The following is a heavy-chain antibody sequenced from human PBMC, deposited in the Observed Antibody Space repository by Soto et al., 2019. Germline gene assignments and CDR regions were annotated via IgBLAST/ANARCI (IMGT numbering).Heavy chain of an antibody. J-gene: IGHJ4*01. CDR2: ISGSGGST. CDR3: AKDPVVVTAITYFDY. V-gene: IGHV3-23*01. D-gene: IGHD2-21*02. CDR1: GFTFSSYA. Sequence: GGSLRLSCAASGFTFSSYAMSWVRQAPGKGLEWVSAISGSGGSTYYADSVKGRFTISRDNSKNTLYLQMNSLRAEDTAVYYCAKDPVVVTAITYFDYWGHGTLVTVSS.